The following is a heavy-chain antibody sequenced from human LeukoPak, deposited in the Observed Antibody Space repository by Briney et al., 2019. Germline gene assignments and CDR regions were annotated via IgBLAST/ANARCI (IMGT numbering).Heavy chain of an antibody. CDR3: ARGLWTGIPDY. CDR1: GYTFTDYG. J-gene: IGHJ4*02. V-gene: IGHV1-18*01. D-gene: IGHD3/OR15-3a*01. Sequence: GASVNVSCKASGYTFTDYGVSWMRQAPGQGLEWMGRISAYSGNTNFAQKFQGRVTMTRDTSTSTAYMELRGLRSDDTAVYYCARGLWTGIPDYWGQGTLVTVSS. CDR2: ISAYSGNT.